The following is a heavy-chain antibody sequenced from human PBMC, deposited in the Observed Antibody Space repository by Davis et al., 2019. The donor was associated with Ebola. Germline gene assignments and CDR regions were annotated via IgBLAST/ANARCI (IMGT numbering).Heavy chain of an antibody. CDR2: ISGSGGST. D-gene: IGHD3-10*01. Sequence: GESLKISCAASGFTFSSYAMSWVRQAPGKGLEWVSAISGSGGSTYYADSVKGRFTISRDNSKNTLYLQMNSLRAEDTAVYYCARYYGSGSYHYYYYGMDVWGQGTTVTVSS. V-gene: IGHV3-23*01. CDR1: GFTFSSYA. J-gene: IGHJ6*02. CDR3: ARYYGSGSYHYYYYGMDV.